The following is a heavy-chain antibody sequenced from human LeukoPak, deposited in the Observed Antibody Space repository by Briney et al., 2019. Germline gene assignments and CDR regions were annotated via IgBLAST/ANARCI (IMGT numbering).Heavy chain of an antibody. Sequence: ASVKVSCKASGYTFTSYYMHWVRQAPGQGLEWMGIINPSGGSTSYAQKFQGRVTMTRDTSTSTVYMELSSLRSEDTAVYYCARDFHGSSGYYSRPVEYYYYYYGMDVWGQGTTVTVSS. D-gene: IGHD3-22*01. J-gene: IGHJ6*02. CDR2: INPSGGST. CDR3: ARDFHGSSGYYSRPVEYYYYYYGMDV. V-gene: IGHV1-46*01. CDR1: GYTFTSYY.